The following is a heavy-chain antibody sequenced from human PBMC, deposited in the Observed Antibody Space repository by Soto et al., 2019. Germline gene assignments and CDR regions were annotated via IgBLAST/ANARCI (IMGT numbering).Heavy chain of an antibody. D-gene: IGHD3-3*01. CDR3: ANVITIFGVVTVYYYGMDV. Sequence: GGSLRLSCAASGFTFSSYAMNWVRQAPGKGLEWVSAISGSGDTIYYADSVKGRFTISRDNSKHTLYLQMNSLRAEDTAVYYCANVITIFGVVTVYYYGMDVWGQGTTVTVSS. CDR1: GFTFSSYA. CDR2: ISGSGDTI. V-gene: IGHV3-23*01. J-gene: IGHJ6*02.